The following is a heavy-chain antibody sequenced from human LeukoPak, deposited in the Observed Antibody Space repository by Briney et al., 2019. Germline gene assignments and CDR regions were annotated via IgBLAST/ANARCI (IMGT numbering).Heavy chain of an antibody. CDR1: GGSISSSSYY. Sequence: PSETLSLTCTVSGGSISSSSYYWGWIRQPPGKGLEWIGSIYYSGSTYYNPPLKSRVTISVDTSKNQFSLKLSSVTAADTAVYYCARNLLEWLSIDYWGQGTLVTVSS. CDR2: IYYSGST. CDR3: ARNLLEWLSIDY. D-gene: IGHD3-3*01. J-gene: IGHJ4*02. V-gene: IGHV4-39*01.